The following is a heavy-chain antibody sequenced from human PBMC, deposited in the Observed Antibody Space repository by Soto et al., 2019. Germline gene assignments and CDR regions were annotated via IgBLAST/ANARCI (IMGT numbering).Heavy chain of an antibody. CDR2: IQDDGSGK. Sequence: GSLRLSCVASGFIFSNNWMSWVRQAPGKGLEWVASIQDDGSGKFHLDSVRGRFTISRDNAKTSLYLQMNSLRAEDTAIYYCAKPKDLDYWGQGPLVTVSS. V-gene: IGHV3-7*01. CDR1: GFIFSNNW. CDR3: AKPKDLDY. J-gene: IGHJ4*02.